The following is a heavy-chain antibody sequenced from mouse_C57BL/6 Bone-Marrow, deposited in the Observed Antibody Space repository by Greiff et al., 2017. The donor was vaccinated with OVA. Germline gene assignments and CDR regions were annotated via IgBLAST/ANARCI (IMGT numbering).Heavy chain of an antibody. J-gene: IGHJ3*01. CDR2: IHPNSGST. V-gene: IGHV1-64*01. D-gene: IGHD3-3*01. Sequence: QVQLQQPGAELVKPGASVKLSCKASGYTFTSYWMHWVKQRPGQGLEWIGMIHPNSGSTNYNEKFKSKATLTVDKSSSTAYMQLSRLTSEDSAVDYCARWRDTWFAYWGQGTLVTVSA. CDR3: ARWRDTWFAY. CDR1: GYTFTSYW.